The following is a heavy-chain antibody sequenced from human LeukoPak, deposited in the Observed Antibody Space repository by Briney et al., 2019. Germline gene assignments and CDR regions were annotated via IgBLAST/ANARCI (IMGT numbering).Heavy chain of an antibody. V-gene: IGHV4-61*08. CDR2: IYYSGST. CDR3: ARVVSGSYSNWFDP. Sequence: SQTLSLTCTVSGGTIGTEGYFWSWLRQHPEKGLEWIGYIYYSGSTNYNPSLKSRVTISVDTSKNQFSLKLSSVTAADTAVYYCARVVSGSYSNWFDPWGQGTLVTVSS. J-gene: IGHJ5*02. CDR1: GGTIGTEGYF. D-gene: IGHD1-26*01.